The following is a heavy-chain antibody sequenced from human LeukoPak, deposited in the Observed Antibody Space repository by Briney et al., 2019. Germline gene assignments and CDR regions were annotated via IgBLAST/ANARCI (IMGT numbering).Heavy chain of an antibody. V-gene: IGHV3-53*04. CDR2: IYSGGST. CDR1: GFTFSSYA. D-gene: IGHD3-16*01. Sequence: GGSLRLSCAASGFTFSSYAMTWVRQAPGKGLEWVSIIYSGGSTYYADSVKGRFTISRHNSKNTLYLQMNSLRAEDTAVYYCAREVGGSAFDIWGQGTMVTVSS. CDR3: AREVGGSAFDI. J-gene: IGHJ3*02.